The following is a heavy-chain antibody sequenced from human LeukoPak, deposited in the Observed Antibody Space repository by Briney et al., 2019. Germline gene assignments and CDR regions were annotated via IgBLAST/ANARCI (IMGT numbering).Heavy chain of an antibody. CDR3: ARGVLATPYYYYMDV. D-gene: IGHD5-24*01. V-gene: IGHV3-21*01. J-gene: IGHJ6*03. CDR1: GFTFSSYE. Sequence: GGSLRLSCAASGFTFSSYEMNWVRQAPGKGLEWVSSISSSSSYIYYADSVKGRFTISRDNAKNSLYLQMNSLRAEDTAVYYCARGVLATPYYYYMDVWGKGTTVTVSS. CDR2: ISSSSSYI.